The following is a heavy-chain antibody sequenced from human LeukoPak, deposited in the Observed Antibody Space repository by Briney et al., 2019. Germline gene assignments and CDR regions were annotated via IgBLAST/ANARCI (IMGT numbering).Heavy chain of an antibody. D-gene: IGHD1-26*01. Sequence: GGSLRLSCAASGFTFSSYAMSWVRQAPGKGLEWVSAISGSGGSTYYADSVKGRFTISRGNSKNTPYLQMNSLRAEDTAVYYCAKDQVGVPEYNWFDPWGQGTLVTVSS. V-gene: IGHV3-23*01. CDR1: GFTFSSYA. CDR2: ISGSGGST. CDR3: AKDQVGVPEYNWFDP. J-gene: IGHJ5*02.